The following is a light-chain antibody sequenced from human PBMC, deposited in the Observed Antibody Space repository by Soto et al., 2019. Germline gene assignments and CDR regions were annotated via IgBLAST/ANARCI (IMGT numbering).Light chain of an antibody. J-gene: IGKJ1*01. CDR3: QQSYSTWT. V-gene: IGKV1-39*01. CDR1: QSISSY. CDR2: AAS. Sequence: EIQMTQSPSSLSASVGDRVTITCRASQSISSYLNWYQHKPGKAPKLLIYAASSLQSGVPSRFSGSGSGTDFTLTISSLQPEDFATYYCQQSYSTWTFGQGTKV.